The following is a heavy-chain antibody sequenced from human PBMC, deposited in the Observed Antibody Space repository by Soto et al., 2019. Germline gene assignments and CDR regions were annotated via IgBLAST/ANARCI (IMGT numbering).Heavy chain of an antibody. V-gene: IGHV3-23*01. CDR2: ISDSGRST. CDR1: GFTFSSYV. CDR3: AKVTIFGVVMIDY. J-gene: IGHJ4*02. Sequence: VQLLESGGGLVQPGGSLRLSCAASGFTFSSYVMSWVRQAPGKGLEWVSSISDSGRSTYYADSVKGRFTISRDNSKKTLYLQMNSLRVEDTAVYYCAKVTIFGVVMIDYWGQGTLVTVSS. D-gene: IGHD3-3*01.